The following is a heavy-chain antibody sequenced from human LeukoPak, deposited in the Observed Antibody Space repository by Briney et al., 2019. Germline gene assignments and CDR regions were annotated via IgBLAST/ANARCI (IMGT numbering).Heavy chain of an antibody. CDR2: IYYSGST. V-gene: IGHV4-59*12. Sequence: PSETLSLTCTVSGGSISSYYWSWIRQPPGKGLEWIGYIYYSGSTNYNPSLKSRVTISVDTSKNQFSLKLSSVTAADTAVYYCARGRGGNTMVRGARPRAYFDYWGQGTLVTVSS. CDR3: ARGRGGNTMVRGARPRAYFDY. CDR1: GGSISSYY. J-gene: IGHJ4*02. D-gene: IGHD3-10*01.